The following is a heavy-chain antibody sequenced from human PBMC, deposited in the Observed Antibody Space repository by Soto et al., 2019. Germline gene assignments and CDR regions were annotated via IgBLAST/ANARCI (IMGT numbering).Heavy chain of an antibody. CDR2: ISYDGSNK. CDR1: GFPCSSYG. V-gene: IGHV3-30*18. J-gene: IGHJ4*02. Sequence: PGVSLRLSCAAAGFPCSSYGMHWVRQAPGKGLEWVAVISYDGSNKYYADSVKGRFTISRDNSKNTLYLQMNSLRAEDTAVYYCAKGPYYDFWSGYAYWGQGTLVPVSS. D-gene: IGHD3-3*01. CDR3: AKGPYYDFWSGYAY.